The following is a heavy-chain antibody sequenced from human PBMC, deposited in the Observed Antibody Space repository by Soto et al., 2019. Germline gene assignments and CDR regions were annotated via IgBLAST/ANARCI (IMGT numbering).Heavy chain of an antibody. D-gene: IGHD6-13*01. Sequence: GGSLRLSCAASGFTFRTYGMNWVRRAPGGGPEWVASISSSGSFIYYADSVKGRFTISRDDAEKSLYLQMNSLRAEDTALYYCAREPEGIAAALDYWGRGTLVTVSS. V-gene: IGHV3-21*01. CDR3: AREPEGIAAALDY. CDR2: ISSSGSFI. CDR1: GFTFRTYG. J-gene: IGHJ4*02.